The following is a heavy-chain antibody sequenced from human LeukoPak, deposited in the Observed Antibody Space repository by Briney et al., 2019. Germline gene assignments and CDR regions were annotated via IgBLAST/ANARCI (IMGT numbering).Heavy chain of an antibody. V-gene: IGHV3-66*02. D-gene: IGHD1-14*01. CDR1: GFTVSNKY. CDR2: INGGGST. Sequence: GESLRLSCAVSGFTVSNKYMTWVRQAPGKGLEWVSGINGGGSTYYADSVKGRFTISRDNSKNALFLQMSSLRTEDTAVYYCAKDGPERPSDVWGKGTTVTVSS. J-gene: IGHJ6*04. CDR3: AKDGPERPSDV.